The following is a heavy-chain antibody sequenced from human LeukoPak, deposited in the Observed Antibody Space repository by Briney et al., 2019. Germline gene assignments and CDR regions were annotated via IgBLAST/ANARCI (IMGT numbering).Heavy chain of an antibody. CDR3: ASSSGSYYPEYFQH. CDR1: GFTFSDYY. Sequence: GGSLRLSCAASGFTFSDYYMSWIRQAPGKGLEWVSYISSSGSTIYYADSVKGRFTISRDNAKNSLYLQMNSLRAEDTAVYYCASSSGSYYPEYFQHWGQGTLVTVSS. CDR2: ISSSGSTI. V-gene: IGHV3-11*01. J-gene: IGHJ1*01. D-gene: IGHD1-26*01.